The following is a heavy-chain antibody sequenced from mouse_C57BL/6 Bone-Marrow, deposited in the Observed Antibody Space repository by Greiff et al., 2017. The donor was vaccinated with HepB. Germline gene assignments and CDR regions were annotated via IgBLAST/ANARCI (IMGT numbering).Heavy chain of an antibody. V-gene: IGHV1-55*01. Sequence: QVQLQQPGAELVKPGASVKMSCKASGYTFTSYWITWVKQRPGQGLEWIGDIYPGSGSTNYNEKFKSKATLTVATSSSTAYMQLSSLTSEDSAVYYWARGVGPYGYFDVWGTGTTVTVAS. CDR1: GYTFTSYW. CDR2: IYPGSGST. J-gene: IGHJ1*03. D-gene: IGHD4-1*01. CDR3: ARGVGPYGYFDV.